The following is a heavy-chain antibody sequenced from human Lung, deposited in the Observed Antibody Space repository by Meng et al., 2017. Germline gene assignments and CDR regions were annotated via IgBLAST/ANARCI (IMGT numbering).Heavy chain of an antibody. CDR2: INHSGST. CDR1: GGSFSDYY. J-gene: IGHJ4*02. CDR3: ARGPTTMAHDFDY. D-gene: IGHD4-11*01. V-gene: IGHV4-34*01. Sequence: QVQLKQGGAGLLKPSETLVLTCGVSGGSFSDYYWSWIRQPPGKGLEWIGEINHSGSTNYNPSLESRATISVDTSQNNLSLKLSSVTAADSAVYYCARGPTTMAHDFDYWGQGTLVTVSS.